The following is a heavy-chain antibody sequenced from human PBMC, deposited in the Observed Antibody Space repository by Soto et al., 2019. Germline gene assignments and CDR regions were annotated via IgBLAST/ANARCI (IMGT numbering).Heavy chain of an antibody. J-gene: IGHJ5*02. V-gene: IGHV3-33*01. D-gene: IGHD3-22*01. CDR1: GFTFSSYG. Sequence: LRLSFAASGFTFSSYGMHWVRQAPGKGLEWVAVIWYDGSNKYYADSVKGRFTISRDNSTSTAYMELRSLRSDDTAVYYCARAPNYYDSSGHWFDPWGQGTRVTVSS. CDR3: ARAPNYYDSSGHWFDP. CDR2: IWYDGSNK.